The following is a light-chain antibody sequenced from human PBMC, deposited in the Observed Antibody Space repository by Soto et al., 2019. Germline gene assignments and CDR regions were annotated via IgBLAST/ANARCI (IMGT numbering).Light chain of an antibody. V-gene: IGKV3-20*01. J-gene: IGKJ5*01. CDR3: QHFGGTTFT. Sequence: EIVFTQSPGTLSLSPGEGATPSCQASQSVSSSYIAWYQQRPGQTPSLLIYGASTRVTGIPDRFSGSGSGTHFTLTISRLEPGDFAVYYCQHFGGTTFTFGQGTRLEIK. CDR2: GAS. CDR1: QSVSSSY.